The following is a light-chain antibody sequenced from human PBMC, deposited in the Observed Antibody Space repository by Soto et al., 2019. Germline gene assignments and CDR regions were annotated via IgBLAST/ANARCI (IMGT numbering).Light chain of an antibody. CDR1: SSNIGSNS. Sequence: QPVLTQPPSASGTPGQRVTISCSGSSSNIGSNSVNWYQQLPGTAPKLLMYSSNQRPSGVPDRFSGSKSGTSASLAISGLHSEDEADYYCAAWDDSLNGVVFGGGTKLTVL. CDR2: SSN. V-gene: IGLV1-44*01. CDR3: AAWDDSLNGVV. J-gene: IGLJ2*01.